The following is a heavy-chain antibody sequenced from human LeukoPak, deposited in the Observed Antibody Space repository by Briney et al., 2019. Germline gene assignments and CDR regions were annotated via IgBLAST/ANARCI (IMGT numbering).Heavy chain of an antibody. CDR3: ARGVGYCSSTSCYYYYGMDV. CDR1: GYTFTSYD. J-gene: IGHJ6*02. Sequence: ASVKVSCKASGYTFTSYDINWVRQATGQGLEWMGWMNPNSGNTGYAQKFQGRVTMTRNTSKSTAYMELSSLRSEDTAVYYCARGVGYCSSTSCYYYYGMDVWGQGTTVTVSS. CDR2: MNPNSGNT. D-gene: IGHD2-2*01. V-gene: IGHV1-8*01.